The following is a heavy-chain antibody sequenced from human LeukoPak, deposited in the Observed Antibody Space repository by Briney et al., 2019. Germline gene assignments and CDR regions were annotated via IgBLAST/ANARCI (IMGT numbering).Heavy chain of an antibody. CDR2: IYSGGST. CDR3: ARDPQYSSGWNFDY. CDR1: GFTVSSNY. Sequence: GGSLRLSCAASGFTVSSNYMSWVRQAPGKGLEWVSVIYSGGSTYYADSVKGRFTISRDNSKNTLYLQMNSLRAEDTAVYYCARDPQYSSGWNFDYWGQGTLVTVSS. V-gene: IGHV3-66*02. D-gene: IGHD6-25*01. J-gene: IGHJ4*02.